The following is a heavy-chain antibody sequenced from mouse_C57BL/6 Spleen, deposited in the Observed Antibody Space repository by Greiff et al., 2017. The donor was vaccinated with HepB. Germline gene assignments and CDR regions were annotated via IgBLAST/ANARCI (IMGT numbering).Heavy chain of an antibody. V-gene: IGHV6-3*01. CDR3: TGLPLHFDY. CDR1: GFTFSNYW. D-gene: IGHD1-1*01. J-gene: IGHJ2*01. Sequence: EVKLQESGGGLVQPGGSMKLSCVASGFTFSNYWMNWVRQSPEKGLEWVAQIRLKSDNYATHYAESVKGRFTISRDDSKSSVYLQMNNLRAEDTGIYYCTGLPLHFDYGGKGTTLTVSS. CDR2: IRLKSDNYAT.